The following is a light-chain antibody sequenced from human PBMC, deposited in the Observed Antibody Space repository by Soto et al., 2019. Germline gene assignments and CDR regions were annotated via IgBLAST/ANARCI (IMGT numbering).Light chain of an antibody. CDR3: QQYVTSPPGT. J-gene: IGKJ1*01. CDR1: QSVSSSY. CDR2: GAS. V-gene: IGKV3-20*01. Sequence: IVLTQSPGTLSLSPGESATLSCRASQSVSSSYLAWYQQKPGQAPRLLIYGASSRATGIPDRFSGSGSGTDFTLTISRLEPGDFAVYYCQQYVTSPPGTFGHGTKVDIK.